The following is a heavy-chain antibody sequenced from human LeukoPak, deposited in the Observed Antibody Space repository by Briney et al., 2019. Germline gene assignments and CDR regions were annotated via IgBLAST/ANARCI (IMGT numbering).Heavy chain of an antibody. V-gene: IGHV4-61*05. J-gene: IGHJ4*02. CDR2: IYYSGST. CDR1: GGSISSSSYY. CDR3: ASLLYTSRWYVDS. D-gene: IGHD6-13*01. Sequence: SETLSLTCTVSGGSISSSSYYWGWIRQPPGKGLEWIGYIYYSGSTNYNPSLKSRVTISVDTSKNQFSLNLNSVTAADTAVYYCASLLYTSRWYVDSWGQGTLVTVSS.